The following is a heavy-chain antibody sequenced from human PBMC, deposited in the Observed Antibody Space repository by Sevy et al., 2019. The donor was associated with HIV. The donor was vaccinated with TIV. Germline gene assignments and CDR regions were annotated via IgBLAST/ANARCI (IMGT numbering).Heavy chain of an antibody. CDR1: GSTLSQLS. CDR3: ATTKDYYDSSGYPFDY. CDR2: FDPEDGET. Sequence: ASVKVSCKVSGSTLSQLSMHWVRQTPGKGLEWMGSFDPEDGETIYAQKFQGRLTMTEDTSTDTAYMELSSLRSEDMAVYYCATTKDYYDSSGYPFDYWGQGTLVTVSS. D-gene: IGHD3-22*01. V-gene: IGHV1-24*01. J-gene: IGHJ4*02.